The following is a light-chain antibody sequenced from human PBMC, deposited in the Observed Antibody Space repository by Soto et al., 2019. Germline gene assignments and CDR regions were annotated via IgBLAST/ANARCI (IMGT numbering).Light chain of an antibody. V-gene: IGKV3-20*01. CDR3: HQYAGSLS. J-gene: IGKJ4*01. Sequence: DIVLTQSPSTLSVSVGEAVTLSCRASERVAGDQVAWYQQKPGQAPRVLIYASSSRTPGTPERFRGRGSGTDYTLTISRVEPEDFAVYHCHQYAGSLSFGGGTKV. CDR1: ERVAGDQ. CDR2: ASS.